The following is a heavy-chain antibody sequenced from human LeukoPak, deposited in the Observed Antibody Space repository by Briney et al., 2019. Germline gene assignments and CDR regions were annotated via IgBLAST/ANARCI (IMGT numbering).Heavy chain of an antibody. J-gene: IGHJ4*02. CDR2: INHSGST. CDR3: ARVLDTDYGASYYFDY. Sequence: SETLSLTCAVYGGSFSGYYWCWIRQPPGKGLEWIGEINHSGSTNYNPSLKSRVTISVDTSKNQFSLKLSSVTAADTAVYYCARVLDTDYGASYYFDYWGQGTLVTVSS. V-gene: IGHV4-34*01. D-gene: IGHD4-17*01. CDR1: GGSFSGYY.